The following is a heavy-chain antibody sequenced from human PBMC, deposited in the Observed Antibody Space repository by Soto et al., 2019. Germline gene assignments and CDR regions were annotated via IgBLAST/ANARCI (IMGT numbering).Heavy chain of an antibody. CDR3: ARLVVVVAATHWWYFDL. CDR1: GGSISSSSYY. CDR2: IYYSGST. V-gene: IGHV4-39*01. D-gene: IGHD2-15*01. J-gene: IGHJ2*01. Sequence: PSETLSLTCTVSGGSISSSSYYWGWIRQPPGKGLEWIGSIYYSGSTYYNPSLKSRVTISVDTSRNQFSLKLSSVTAADTAVYYCARLVVVVAATHWWYFDLWGRGTLVTVSS.